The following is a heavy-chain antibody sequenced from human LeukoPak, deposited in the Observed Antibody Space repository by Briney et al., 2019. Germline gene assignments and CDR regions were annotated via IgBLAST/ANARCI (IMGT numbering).Heavy chain of an antibody. D-gene: IGHD4-23*01. CDR2: INHSGST. Sequence: SETLSLTCAVYGGSFSGYYWSWIRQPPGKGLEWIGEINHSGSTNYNPSLKSRVTISVDTSKNQFSLKLSSVTAADTAVYYCARYMTTVVPYYFDYWGQGTLVTVSS. J-gene: IGHJ4*02. CDR3: ARYMTTVVPYYFDY. V-gene: IGHV4-34*01. CDR1: GGSFSGYY.